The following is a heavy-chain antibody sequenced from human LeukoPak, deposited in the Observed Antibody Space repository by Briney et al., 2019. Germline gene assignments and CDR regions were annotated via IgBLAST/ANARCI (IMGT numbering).Heavy chain of an antibody. CDR3: AREYGSGSWVFDY. CDR1: GFTFSSYS. J-gene: IGHJ4*02. Sequence: GGSLRLSCAASGFTFSSYSMNWVRQAPGKGLEWVSSISSSSSYIYYADSVKGRFTISRDNAKNSLYLQMNSLRAEDTAVYYCAREYGSGSWVFDYWGQGTLVTVSS. D-gene: IGHD3-10*01. CDR2: ISSSSSYI. V-gene: IGHV3-21*01.